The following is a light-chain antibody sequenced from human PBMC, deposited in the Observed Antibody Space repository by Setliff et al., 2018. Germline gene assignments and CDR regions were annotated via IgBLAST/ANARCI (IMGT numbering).Light chain of an antibody. V-gene: IGLV2-8*01. CDR1: SIYFRRYDY. J-gene: IGLJ1*01. Sequence: QSVLTQPPSASGSPGQSVTISCTGTSIYFRRYDYVSWYQQHPGKAPKLMIYEVSKWPSGVPDRFSGSKSGNTASLTVSGLQAEDEADYYCSSYAGSNNYVFGTGTKSPS. CDR3: SSYAGSNNYV. CDR2: EVS.